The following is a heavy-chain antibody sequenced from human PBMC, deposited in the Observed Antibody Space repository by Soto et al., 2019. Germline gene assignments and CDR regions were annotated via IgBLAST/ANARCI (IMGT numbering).Heavy chain of an antibody. CDR2: IIPMFGTA. Sequence: QVQLVQSGAEVKKPGSSVKVSCKASGGTFSNHAISWVRQAPGQRLEWMGGIIPMFGTANYAQKFQGRVTTTAEKSTNTAYMELSSLTSEDTAVYYCARGDDFDYYYGVDVWGQGTTVTVSS. D-gene: IGHD3-16*01. CDR1: GGTFSNHA. CDR3: ARGDDFDYYYGVDV. V-gene: IGHV1-69*06. J-gene: IGHJ6*02.